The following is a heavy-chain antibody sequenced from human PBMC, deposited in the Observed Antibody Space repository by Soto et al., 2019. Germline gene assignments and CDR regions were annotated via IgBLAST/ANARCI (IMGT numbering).Heavy chain of an antibody. J-gene: IGHJ5*02. CDR1: GYTFTGYY. CDR2: INPNSGGT. D-gene: IGHD6-13*01. CDR3: ARERAAATFWFDP. Sequence: QVPLVQSGAEVKKPGASVKVSCKASGYTFTGYYMHWVRQAPGQGLEWMGWINPNSGGTNYAQKFQGWVTMTRDTSISTAYMELSRLRSDDTAVYYCARERAAATFWFDPWGQGTLVTVSS. V-gene: IGHV1-2*04.